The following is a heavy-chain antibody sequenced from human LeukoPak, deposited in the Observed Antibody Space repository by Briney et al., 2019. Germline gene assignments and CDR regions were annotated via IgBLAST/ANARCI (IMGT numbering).Heavy chain of an antibody. J-gene: IGHJ3*02. Sequence: ASVKVSCKASGYTFTSYYLHWVRQAPVQGLEWMGIIHPTVGDTTYAQKFQGGVTMTRDMSTGTVYMDLSSLRSEDTAVYYCARYGFSSVWQGGWHAFDIWGQGTTVTVSS. D-gene: IGHD6-25*01. V-gene: IGHV1-46*01. CDR2: IHPTVGDT. CDR3: ARYGFSSVWQGGWHAFDI. CDR1: GYTFTSYY.